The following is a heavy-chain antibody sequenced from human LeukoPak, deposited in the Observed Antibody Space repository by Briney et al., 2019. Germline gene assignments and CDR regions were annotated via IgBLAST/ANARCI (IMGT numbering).Heavy chain of an antibody. CDR1: GFSLSTSGMC. CDR2: IDWDDDK. Sequence: SGPALVKPTQTLTLTCTFSGFSLSTSGMCVSWIRQPPGKALEWLARIDWDDDKYYSTSLKTRLTISKDTSKNQVVLTMTNMDPVDTATYYCARTPHSHYDSREYYFDYWGQGTLVTVSS. V-gene: IGHV2-70*11. J-gene: IGHJ4*02. D-gene: IGHD3-22*01. CDR3: ARTPHSHYDSREYYFDY.